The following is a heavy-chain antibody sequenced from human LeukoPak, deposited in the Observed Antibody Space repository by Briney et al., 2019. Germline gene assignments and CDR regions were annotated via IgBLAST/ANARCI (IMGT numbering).Heavy chain of an antibody. J-gene: IGHJ4*02. V-gene: IGHV4-39*01. CDR1: GGSISSTTSY. CDR2: IYYSGST. CDR3: ARHGSTDYFDY. D-gene: IGHD2-2*03. Sequence: SETLSLTCAVSGGSISSTTSYWVWIRQPPGKGLEWLGRIYYSGSTFYNPSLKSRVTISVDTSNNQFSLRLSSVTAADTAVYYCARHGSTDYFDYWGQGTLVTVSS.